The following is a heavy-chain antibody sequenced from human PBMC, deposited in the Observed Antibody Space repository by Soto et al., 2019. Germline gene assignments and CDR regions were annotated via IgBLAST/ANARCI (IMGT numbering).Heavy chain of an antibody. CDR3: ASSGPLYYDCWRGGAWCDP. CDR1: GFTFSSYG. D-gene: IGHD3-3*01. V-gene: IGHV3-33*01. Sequence: QVQLVESGGGVVQPGRSLRLSCAASGFTFSSYGMHWVRQAPGKGLEWVAVIWYDGSNKYYADSVKGRFTISRDNSKNTLYLQINSLRAEDTAVYYCASSGPLYYDCWRGGAWCDPWGQGTLVTVSS. CDR2: IWYDGSNK. J-gene: IGHJ5*02.